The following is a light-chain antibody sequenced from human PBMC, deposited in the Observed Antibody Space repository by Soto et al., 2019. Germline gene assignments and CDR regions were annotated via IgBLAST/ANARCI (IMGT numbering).Light chain of an antibody. J-gene: IGKJ5*01. CDR1: QSVSSSS. V-gene: IGKV3-20*01. CDR2: GAS. Sequence: LSFSPGESHTLSWQPLQSVSSSSLAWYQQKPGQAPRLLIYGASRRATGIPDRFSGSGSGTDFTLTIRRLEPEDFAVLYCQHYGSSPRISFARGRLLEVK. CDR3: QHYGSSPRIS.